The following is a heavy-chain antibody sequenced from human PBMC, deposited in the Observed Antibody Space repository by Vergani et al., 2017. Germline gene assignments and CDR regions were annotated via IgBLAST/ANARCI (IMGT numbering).Heavy chain of an antibody. CDR1: AFTFSSYG. J-gene: IGHJ6*02. Sequence: VQLVESGGGLVKPGGSLRLSCAASAFTFSSYGMDWARQVPGKGLEWVAFIRHDGTNQYYADSVKGRFTISRDNSRNTLDLQMNSLKPEDTAVYYCAKSRGTCSSTSCFYHYAMDVWGQGTTVTVSS. CDR3: AKSRGTCSSTSCFYHYAMDV. CDR2: IRHDGTNQ. V-gene: IGHV3-30*02. D-gene: IGHD2-2*01.